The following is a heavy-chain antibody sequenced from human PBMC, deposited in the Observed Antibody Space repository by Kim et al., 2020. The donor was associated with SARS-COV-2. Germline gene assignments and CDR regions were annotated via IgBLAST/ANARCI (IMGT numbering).Heavy chain of an antibody. J-gene: IGHJ4*02. Sequence: PNRGGTNYSQKLQGRVTMTRDPSISTAYMELSRLRSDDTAVYYCARSWDYWGQGTLVTVSS. CDR3: ARSWDY. CDR2: PNRGGT. V-gene: IGHV1-2*02.